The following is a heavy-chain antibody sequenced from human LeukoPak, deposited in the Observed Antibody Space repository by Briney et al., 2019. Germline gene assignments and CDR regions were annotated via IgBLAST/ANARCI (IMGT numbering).Heavy chain of an antibody. V-gene: IGHV4-39*01. CDR3: ARHRAYSSSFRDLDY. D-gene: IGHD6-6*01. J-gene: IGHJ4*02. CDR1: GGSISSSSYY. CDR2: IYYSGST. Sequence: SETLSLTCTVSGGSISSSSYYWGWIRQPPGKGLEWIGSIYYSGSTYYNPSLKSRVTISVDTSENQFSLKLSSVTAADTAVYYCARHRAYSSSFRDLDYWGQGTLVTVSS.